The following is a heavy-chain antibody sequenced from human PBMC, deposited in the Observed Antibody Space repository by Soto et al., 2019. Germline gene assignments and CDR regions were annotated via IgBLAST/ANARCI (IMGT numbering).Heavy chain of an antibody. CDR2: ISGSGGST. CDR3: AKSGYSYGRFYY. Sequence: GGSLRLSCAASGFTFSSYAMSWVRQAPGKGLEWVSAISGSGGSTYYADSVKGRFTISRDNSKNTLYMQMNSLRAEDTAVYYCAKSGYSYGRFYYWGQGTLVTVSS. J-gene: IGHJ4*02. V-gene: IGHV3-23*01. D-gene: IGHD5-18*01. CDR1: GFTFSSYA.